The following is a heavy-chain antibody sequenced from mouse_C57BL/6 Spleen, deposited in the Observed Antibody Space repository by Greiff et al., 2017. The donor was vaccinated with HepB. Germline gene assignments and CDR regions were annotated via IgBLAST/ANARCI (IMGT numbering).Heavy chain of an antibody. CDR1: GYAFSSSW. CDR2: IYPGDGDT. Sequence: QVQLQQSGPELVKPGASVKISCKASGYAFSSSWMNWVKQRPGKGLEWIGRIYPGDGDTNYNGKFKGKATLTADKSSSTAYMQLSSLTSEDSAVYFCARGRGSSFFDYWGQGTTLTVSS. CDR3: ARGRGSSFFDY. J-gene: IGHJ2*01. V-gene: IGHV1-82*01. D-gene: IGHD1-1*01.